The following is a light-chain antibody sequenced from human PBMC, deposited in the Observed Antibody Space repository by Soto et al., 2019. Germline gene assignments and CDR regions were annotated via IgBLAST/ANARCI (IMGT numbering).Light chain of an antibody. CDR2: EVR. CDR1: SSDVGRYNY. J-gene: IGLJ1*01. V-gene: IGLV2-14*01. CDR3: TSYTSSSTYV. Sequence: QSALTQPASVSGSPGQSITISCTGTSSDVGRYNYVSWYQQYPGKAPYLMIYEVRNRPSGVSDRFSGSKSGNTASLTISGLQAEDEADYYCTSYTSSSTYVFGTGTKLTVL.